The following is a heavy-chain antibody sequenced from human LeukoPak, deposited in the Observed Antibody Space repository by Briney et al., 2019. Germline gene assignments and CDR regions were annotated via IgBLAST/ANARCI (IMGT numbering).Heavy chain of an antibody. D-gene: IGHD3-22*01. CDR2: INPNSGGT. J-gene: IGHJ6*03. CDR3: ARDKGYYYDSSGYFLEYYYYMDV. V-gene: IGHV1-2*02. Sequence: ASVKVSCKASGYTFTGYYMHWVRQAPGQGLEWMGWINPNSGGTNYAQKFQGRVTMTRDTSISTAYMELSRLRSDDTAVYYCARDKGYYYDSSGYFLEYYYYMDVGGKGTTVTVSS. CDR1: GYTFTGYY.